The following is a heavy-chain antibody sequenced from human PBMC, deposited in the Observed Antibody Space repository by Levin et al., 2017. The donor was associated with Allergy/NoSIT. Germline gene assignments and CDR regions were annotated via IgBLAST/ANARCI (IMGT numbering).Heavy chain of an antibody. CDR3: AKSGGFVVVVAATNYFDY. D-gene: IGHD2-15*01. V-gene: IGHV3-23*01. CDR1: GFTFSSYA. J-gene: IGHJ4*02. CDR2: ISGSGGST. Sequence: PGGSLRLSCAASGFTFSSYAMSWVRQAPGKGLEWVSAISGSGGSTYYADSVKGRFTISRDNSKNTLYLQMNSLRAEDTAVYYCAKSGGFVVVVAATNYFDYWGQGTLVTVSS.